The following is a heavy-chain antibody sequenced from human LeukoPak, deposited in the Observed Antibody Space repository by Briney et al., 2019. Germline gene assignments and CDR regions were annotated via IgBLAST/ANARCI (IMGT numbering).Heavy chain of an antibody. CDR3: ARENIVSTRDFDF. D-gene: IGHD5/OR15-5a*01. CDR1: GGSIYTGDYY. Sequence: PSETLSLTCTVSGGSIYTGDYYWAWIRQPPGEALEWTGSLFYSGNMYYSPSLKSRVTMSVDTSKNQFPLNQSSVTAADTAVYYCARENIVSTRDFDFWGQGAQVTVSS. V-gene: IGHV4-39*06. CDR2: LFYSGNM. J-gene: IGHJ4*02.